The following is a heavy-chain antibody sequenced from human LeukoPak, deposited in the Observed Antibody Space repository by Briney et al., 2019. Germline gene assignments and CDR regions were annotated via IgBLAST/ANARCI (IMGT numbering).Heavy chain of an antibody. CDR3: AREGRFLDRSPVDY. Sequence: GGSLRLSCVASGFSISTYWMHWVRQAPGKGLVWVSRINPYGSSTNYADSVKGRFTVSRDNAKNTLYLQMNSLRAEDTAVYYCAREGRFLDRSPVDYWGQGSLVTVSS. J-gene: IGHJ4*02. CDR2: INPYGSST. D-gene: IGHD3/OR15-3a*01. CDR1: GFSISTYW. V-gene: IGHV3-74*01.